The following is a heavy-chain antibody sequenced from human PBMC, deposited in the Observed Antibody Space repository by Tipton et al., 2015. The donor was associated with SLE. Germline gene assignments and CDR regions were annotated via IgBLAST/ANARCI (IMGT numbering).Heavy chain of an antibody. CDR2: TTHSGKT. CDR3: ARDGMGRRDYYYYMDV. V-gene: IGHV4-39*07. J-gene: IGHJ6*03. D-gene: IGHD1-26*01. Sequence: TLSLTCTVSGGSISSSSYYWGWIRQPPGKGLEWIGETTHSGKTNYNPSLKSRVTISADTSKNQFSLKLTSVTAADTAVYFCARDGMGRRDYYYYMDVWGVGTTVTVSS. CDR1: GGSISSSSYY.